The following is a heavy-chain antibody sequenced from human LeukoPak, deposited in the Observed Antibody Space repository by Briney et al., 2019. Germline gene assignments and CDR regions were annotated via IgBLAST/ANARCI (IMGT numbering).Heavy chain of an antibody. CDR3: AREILTGRDAFDI. Sequence: SETLSLTCAVYGGSFSGYYWSWIRQPPGKGLEWIGEINHSGSSNYNPSLKSRVTISVDTSKNQFSLKLSSVTAADTAVYYCAREILTGRDAFDIWGQGTMVTVSS. V-gene: IGHV4-34*01. D-gene: IGHD3-9*01. J-gene: IGHJ3*02. CDR1: GGSFSGYY. CDR2: INHSGSS.